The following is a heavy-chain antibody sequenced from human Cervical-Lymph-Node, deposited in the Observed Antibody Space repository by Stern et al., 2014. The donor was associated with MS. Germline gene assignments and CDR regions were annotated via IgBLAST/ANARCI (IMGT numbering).Heavy chain of an antibody. D-gene: IGHD2-15*01. CDR1: GFTFSTYW. J-gene: IGHJ3*02. CDR2: INSDESST. CDR3: ARGVMVAATYAYDI. V-gene: IGHV3-74*02. Sequence: EVQLLEPGGGLVQPGGFLRLSCAASGFTFSTYWMHFVRYAPGKRLVWVSRINSDESSTTYADSVKGRFSISRDNDKNTLYLQMNSLRAEDTAVYYCARGVMVAATYAYDIWGQGTMVTISS.